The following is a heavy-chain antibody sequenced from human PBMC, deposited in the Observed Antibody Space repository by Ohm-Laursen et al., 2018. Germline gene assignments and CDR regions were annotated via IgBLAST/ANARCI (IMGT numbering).Heavy chain of an antibody. D-gene: IGHD5-18*01. V-gene: IGHV3-9*01. CDR2: ISWNSGSI. CDR3: AKDLDTAMVTRAFDY. Sequence: RSLRLSCSASGFTFDDYAMHWVRHAPGKGLEWVSGISWNSGSIGYADSVKGRFTISRDNAKNSLYLRMNSLRAEDTALYYCAKDLDTAMVTRAFDYWGQGTLVTVSS. J-gene: IGHJ4*02. CDR1: GFTFDDYA.